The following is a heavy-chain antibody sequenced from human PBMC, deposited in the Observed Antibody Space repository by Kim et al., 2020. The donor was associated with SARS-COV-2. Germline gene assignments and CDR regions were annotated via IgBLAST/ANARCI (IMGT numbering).Heavy chain of an antibody. Sequence: IYFAEAVKGRVTITRDNARNTVYLHMNSLGAEDTAIYYSARDPYSSSRMDVWGQGTSVTVSS. CDR2: I. V-gene: IGHV3-21*04. D-gene: IGHD6-13*01. J-gene: IGHJ6*02. CDR3: ARDPYSSSRMDV.